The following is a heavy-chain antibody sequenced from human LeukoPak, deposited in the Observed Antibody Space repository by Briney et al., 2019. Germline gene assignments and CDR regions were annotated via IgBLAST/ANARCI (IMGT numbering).Heavy chain of an antibody. CDR3: AKVSNVLRYFDWLYEGVYMDV. CDR2: ISDTGDST. CDR1: GYSFRSYG. Sequence: GGSLRLSCAASGYSFRSYGMTWVRQAPGKGLEWVSVISDTGDSTYYADSVKGRFTISRDNSKNTLYLQMNSLTAEDTAVYYCAKVSNVLRYFDWLYEGVYMDVWGKGTTVTVSS. V-gene: IGHV3-23*01. J-gene: IGHJ6*03. D-gene: IGHD3-9*01.